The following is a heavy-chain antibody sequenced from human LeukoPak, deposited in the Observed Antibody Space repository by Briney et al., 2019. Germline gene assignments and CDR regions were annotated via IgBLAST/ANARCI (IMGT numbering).Heavy chain of an antibody. Sequence: PSETLSLTCTVSGGSISSYYWSWIRQPAGKGLEWIGRIYTSGNSAYNPSLKSRVTMSVDTSKNQFSLKLSSVTAADTAVYYCARHAISRSGSYYKSFDYWGQGTLVTVSS. CDR1: GGSISSYY. CDR3: ARHAISRSGSYYKSFDY. V-gene: IGHV4-4*07. CDR2: IYTSGNS. J-gene: IGHJ4*02. D-gene: IGHD3-10*01.